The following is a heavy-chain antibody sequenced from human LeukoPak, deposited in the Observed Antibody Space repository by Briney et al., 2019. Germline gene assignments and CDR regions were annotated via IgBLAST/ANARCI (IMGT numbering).Heavy chain of an antibody. CDR2: VYTSGSS. D-gene: IGHD1-26*01. V-gene: IGHV4-61*02. CDR1: GGSISSGSYY. Sequence: SETLCLTCTVSGGSISSGSYYWSWIRQPAGKGLEWIGRVYTSGSSNYNPSLKSRVTISVDTSKNQFSLKLSSVTAADTAVYYCAREPRIVGATPDYWGQGTLVTVSS. J-gene: IGHJ4*02. CDR3: AREPRIVGATPDY.